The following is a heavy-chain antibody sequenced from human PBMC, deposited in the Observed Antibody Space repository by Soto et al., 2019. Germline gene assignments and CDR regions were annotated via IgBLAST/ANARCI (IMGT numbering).Heavy chain of an antibody. V-gene: IGHV4-61*01. CDR3: AREQWRVQGSNSFDI. Sequence: PSESLSLTCTVSGRSVSSGSYYWSWLRQPPGKGWEWIGYIYYSGSTNYHPYLKSRVTITVDTSKNQFSLKLSPVTAADTAVYYCAREQWRVQGSNSFDIWGQGTMVTVSS. D-gene: IGHD6-19*01. CDR1: GRSVSSGSYY. J-gene: IGHJ3*02. CDR2: IYYSGST.